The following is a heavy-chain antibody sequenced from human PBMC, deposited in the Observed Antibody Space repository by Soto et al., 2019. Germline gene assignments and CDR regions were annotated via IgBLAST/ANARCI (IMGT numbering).Heavy chain of an antibody. D-gene: IGHD5-18*01. Sequence: GGSLRLSCAASGFTFSSYGMHWVRQAPGKGLEWVAVISYDGSNKYYADSVKGRFTISRDNSKNTLFLQMNSLRAEDTAVYYCAKEGNSYGHSIDFWGQGTLVTVSS. CDR1: GFTFSSYG. CDR2: ISYDGSNK. J-gene: IGHJ4*02. V-gene: IGHV3-30*18. CDR3: AKEGNSYGHSIDF.